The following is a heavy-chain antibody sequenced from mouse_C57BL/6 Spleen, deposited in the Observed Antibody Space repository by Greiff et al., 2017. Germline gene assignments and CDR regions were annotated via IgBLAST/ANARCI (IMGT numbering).Heavy chain of an antibody. D-gene: IGHD2-10*01. CDR1: GYTFTSYW. V-gene: IGHV1-74*01. CDR2: IHPSDSDT. J-gene: IGHJ4*01. CDR3: AMAYYQPLGYYAMDY. Sequence: QVQLQQPGAELVKPGASVKVSCKASGYTFTSYWMHWVKQRPGQGLEWIGRIHPSDSDTNYNQKFKGKATLTVDKSSSTAYMQLSSLTSEDSAVYYGAMAYYQPLGYYAMDYWGQGTSVTVSS.